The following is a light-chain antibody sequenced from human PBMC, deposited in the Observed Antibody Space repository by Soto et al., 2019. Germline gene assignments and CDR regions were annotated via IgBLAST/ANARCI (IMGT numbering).Light chain of an antibody. CDR3: QQANSFPMT. V-gene: IGKV1-12*01. CDR2: SAS. CDR1: PTIGNY. J-gene: IGKJ5*01. Sequence: DIPMTQSPSSVSASVGDRVTISCRAGPTIGNYLAWYQQKPGNAPNLLIYSASTLQRGVPSRFSGSGSGTEFTLTISSLQPEDVATYYCQQANSFPMTFGQGTRLEIK.